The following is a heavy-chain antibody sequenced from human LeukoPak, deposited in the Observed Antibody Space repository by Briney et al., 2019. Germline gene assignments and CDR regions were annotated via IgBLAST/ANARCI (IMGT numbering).Heavy chain of an antibody. CDR3: AREWRYGMDV. V-gene: IGHV4-34*01. J-gene: IGHJ6*02. CDR1: GGSFSGYY. CDR2: INHSGST. Sequence: SETLSLTCAVYGGSFSGYYWSWIRRPPGKGLEWIGEINHSGSTNYNPSLKSRVTISVDTSKNQFSLKLSSVTAADTAVYYCAREWRYGMDVWGQGTTVTVSS. D-gene: IGHD1-26*01.